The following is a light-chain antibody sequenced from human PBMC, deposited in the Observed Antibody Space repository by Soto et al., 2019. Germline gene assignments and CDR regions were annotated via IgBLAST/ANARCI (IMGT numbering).Light chain of an antibody. CDR1: QSVSSN. V-gene: IGKV3-15*01. CDR3: QQYNNWPYT. Sequence: EIVMTQSPATLSVSPGERATLSCRASQSVSSNLAWYQQKPGQAPRLLIYGASTRATGIPARFSGSGSGTDFTRTISCLQSEDFAFYYCQQYNNWPYTFGQGTKLEIK. J-gene: IGKJ2*01. CDR2: GAS.